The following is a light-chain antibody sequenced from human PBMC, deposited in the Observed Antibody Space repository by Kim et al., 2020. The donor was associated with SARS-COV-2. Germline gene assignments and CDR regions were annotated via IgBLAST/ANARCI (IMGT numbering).Light chain of an antibody. J-gene: IGKJ1*01. V-gene: IGKV3-15*01. Sequence: ANLSVSPGEKATLSVRASQSVSSNLAWYQQKPGQAPRLLIYGASTRATGVPARLSGVGSGTEFTLTISSLQSEDFAVYYCQHRGTFGQGTKVDIK. CDR1: QSVSSN. CDR3: QHRGT. CDR2: GAS.